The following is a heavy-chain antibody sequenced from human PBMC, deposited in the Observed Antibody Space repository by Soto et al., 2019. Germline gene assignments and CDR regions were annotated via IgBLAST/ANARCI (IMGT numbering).Heavy chain of an antibody. CDR2: IYPGDSDT. J-gene: IGHJ6*02. Sequence: EVQLVQSGAEVKKPGESLKISCKASGYSFNNYWIGWVRQMPGKGLEWMGIIYPGDSDTRYSPSFQGQVTISADKSISTAYLQWSSLKASDTAIYYCAIERQYYSGSSAGNRPAYYYYGMDVWGQGTTVTVSS. D-gene: IGHD6-6*01. CDR1: GYSFNNYW. CDR3: AIERQYYSGSSAGNRPAYYYYGMDV. V-gene: IGHV5-51*01.